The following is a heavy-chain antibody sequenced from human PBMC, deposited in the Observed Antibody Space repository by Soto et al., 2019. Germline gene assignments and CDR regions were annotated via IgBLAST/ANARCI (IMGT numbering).Heavy chain of an antibody. CDR3: ARGPQNYDYVWGSYRYFSYYYYGMDV. D-gene: IGHD3-16*02. CDR2: ISSSSTI. V-gene: IGHV3-48*02. CDR1: GFTFSSYS. Sequence: GGSLRLSCAASGFTFSSYSMNWVRQAPGKGLEWVSYISSSSTIYYADSVKGRFTISRDNAKNSLYLQMNSLRDEDTAVYYCARGPQNYDYVWGSYRYFSYYYYGMDVWGQGTTVTVSS. J-gene: IGHJ6*02.